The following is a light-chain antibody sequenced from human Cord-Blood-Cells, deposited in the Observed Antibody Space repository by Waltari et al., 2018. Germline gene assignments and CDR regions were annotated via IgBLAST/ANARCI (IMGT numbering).Light chain of an antibody. V-gene: IGKV1-5*01. CDR3: QQYNSYSPYT. CDR2: DAS. Sequence: DIHMTQYPYTLSASAADSVTISCRASQSISSWLAWYQQKPGKAPKLLIYDASSLESVVPSRFSGSGSGTEFTLTISSLQPDDFATYYCQQYNSYSPYTFGQGTKLEIK. CDR1: QSISSW. J-gene: IGKJ2*01.